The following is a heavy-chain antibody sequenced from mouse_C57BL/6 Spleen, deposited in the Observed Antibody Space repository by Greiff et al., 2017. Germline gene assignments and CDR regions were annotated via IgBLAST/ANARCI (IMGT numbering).Heavy chain of an antibody. CDR3: ARALITTVVAPFGY. J-gene: IGHJ2*01. D-gene: IGHD1-1*01. V-gene: IGHV5-4*03. CDR1: GFTFSSYA. CDR2: ISDGGSYT. Sequence: EVKLMESVGGLVKPGGSLKLSCAASGFTFSSYAMSWVRQTPEKRLEWVATISDGGSYTYYPDNVKGRFTISRDNAKNNLYLQMSHLKSEDTAMYYCARALITTVVAPFGYWGQGTTLTVSS.